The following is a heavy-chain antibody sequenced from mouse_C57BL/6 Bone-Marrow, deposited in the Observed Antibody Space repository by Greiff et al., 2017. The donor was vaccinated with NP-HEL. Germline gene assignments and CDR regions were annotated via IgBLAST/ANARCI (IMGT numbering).Heavy chain of an antibody. D-gene: IGHD1-1*02. CDR3: TTRRNYYFDY. J-gene: IGHJ2*01. CDR1: GYTFTDYE. V-gene: IGHV1-15*01. CDR2: IDPETGGT. Sequence: QVQLQQSGAELVRPGASVTLSCKASGYTFTDYEMHWVKQTPVHGLEWIGAIDPETGGTAYNQKFKGKAILTADKSSSTAYMELRSLTSEDSAVYYCTTRRNYYFDYWGQGTTLTVSS.